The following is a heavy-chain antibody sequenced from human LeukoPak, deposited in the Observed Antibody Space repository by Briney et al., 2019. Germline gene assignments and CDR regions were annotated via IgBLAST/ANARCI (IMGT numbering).Heavy chain of an antibody. CDR3: AKRTIEARENGDFNWLDP. Sequence: SETLSLTCTVSGDSITNSYWNWIRQPPGRGLEWIGRISYGGSTNYNPSLKSRVIISRDTSKNQFSLELTSVTAADTAIYYCAKRTIEARENGDFNWLDPWGQGTLVTVSS. V-gene: IGHV4-59*08. CDR2: ISYGGST. CDR1: GDSITNSY. J-gene: IGHJ5*01. D-gene: IGHD4-17*01.